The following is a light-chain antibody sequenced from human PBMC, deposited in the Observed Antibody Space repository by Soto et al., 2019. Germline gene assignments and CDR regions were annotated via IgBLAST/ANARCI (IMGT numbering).Light chain of an antibody. Sequence: QSVLTQPPSASGTPRQRVTISCSGSSSNIGSNTVNWYQHLPGTAPKLLIYSHNQRPSGVPDRLSGSRSGTSASLAISGLQSEDEADYYCAAWDDSLSAVVFGGGTKLTVL. V-gene: IGLV1-44*01. CDR3: AAWDDSLSAVV. CDR1: SSNIGSNT. J-gene: IGLJ2*01. CDR2: SHN.